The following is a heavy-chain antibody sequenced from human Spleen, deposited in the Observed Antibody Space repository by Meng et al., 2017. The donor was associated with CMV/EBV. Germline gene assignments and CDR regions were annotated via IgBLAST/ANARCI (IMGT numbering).Heavy chain of an antibody. Sequence: GSLRLSCAVYGGSFSGYYWSWIRQPPGKGLEWIGEINHSGSTNYNPSLKSRVTISVDTSKNQFSLKLSSVTAADTAVYYCARGRNFWSGYYKALRAEYFQHWGQGTLVTVSS. CDR3: ARGRNFWSGYYKALRAEYFQH. V-gene: IGHV4-34*01. D-gene: IGHD3-3*01. J-gene: IGHJ1*01. CDR1: GGSFSGYY. CDR2: INHSGST.